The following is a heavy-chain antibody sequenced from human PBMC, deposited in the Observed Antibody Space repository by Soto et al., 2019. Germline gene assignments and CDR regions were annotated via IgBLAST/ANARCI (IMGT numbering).Heavy chain of an antibody. CDR3: ATGLITIFYDY. Sequence: QVHLVQSGAEVKKPGASVKVSCKASGYTFTNYAIHWVRQAPGQRLEWMGWINAGNGDTEYSQKFEGRVSITRDTYASTAYMELSSLRSEDTAVYYCATGLITIFYDYWGQGTLVTVSS. D-gene: IGHD3-3*01. J-gene: IGHJ4*02. V-gene: IGHV1-3*01. CDR2: INAGNGDT. CDR1: GYTFTNYA.